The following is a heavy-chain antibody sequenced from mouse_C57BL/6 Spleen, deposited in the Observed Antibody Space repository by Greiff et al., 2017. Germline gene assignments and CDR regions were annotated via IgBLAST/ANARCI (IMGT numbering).Heavy chain of an antibody. D-gene: IGHD2-3*01. J-gene: IGHJ2*01. CDR3: ATPDGYYDY. Sequence: QVQLKESGPELVKPGASVKISCKASGYAFSSSWMNWVKQRPGKGLEWIGRIYPGDGDTNYNGKFKGKATLTADKSSSTAYMQLSSLTSEDSAVYFCATPDGYYDYWGQGTTLTVSS. CDR1: GYAFSSSW. V-gene: IGHV1-82*01. CDR2: IYPGDGDT.